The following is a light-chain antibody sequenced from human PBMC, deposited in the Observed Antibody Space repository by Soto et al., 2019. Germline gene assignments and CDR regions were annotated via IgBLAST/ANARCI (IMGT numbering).Light chain of an antibody. Sequence: DIQMTQSPSSLSASVGDRVTITCLASQDISIYLNWYQQKLGKAPKLLIYDTSTLGAGVPARFSGCGSGTVFTLTINSLQPEDLATYYCQQYDSLTWTFGQGTRVEVK. CDR1: QDISIY. V-gene: IGKV1-33*01. J-gene: IGKJ1*01. CDR3: QQYDSLTWT. CDR2: DTS.